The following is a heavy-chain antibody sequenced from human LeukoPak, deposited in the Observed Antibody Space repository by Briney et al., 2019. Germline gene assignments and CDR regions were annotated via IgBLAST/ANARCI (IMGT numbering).Heavy chain of an antibody. CDR3: ARGRGFRAQIVVVPAARETRLDY. J-gene: IGHJ4*02. CDR1: GGSISNYY. D-gene: IGHD2-2*01. V-gene: IGHV4-4*07. Sequence: PSETLSLTCTVSGGSISNYYWSWIRQPAGKGLEWIGRIYTSGSTNYNPSLQSRVAMSVNTSKNQFSLKLSSVTAADTAVYYCARGRGFRAQIVVVPAARETRLDYWGQGTLVTVSS. CDR2: IYTSGST.